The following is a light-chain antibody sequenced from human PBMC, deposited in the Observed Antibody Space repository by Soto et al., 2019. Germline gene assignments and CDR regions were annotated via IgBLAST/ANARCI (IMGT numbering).Light chain of an antibody. Sequence: EIVLTQSPGTLSLSPGERATLSCRASQSVSSSYLTWYQQKPGQAPRLLIFGASSRATGIPDRFSGRGSGTDFTLTISRLEPEDFAVYYCQQYGSSLWTFGQGTKVEIK. CDR3: QQYGSSLWT. CDR1: QSVSSSY. CDR2: GAS. V-gene: IGKV3-20*01. J-gene: IGKJ1*01.